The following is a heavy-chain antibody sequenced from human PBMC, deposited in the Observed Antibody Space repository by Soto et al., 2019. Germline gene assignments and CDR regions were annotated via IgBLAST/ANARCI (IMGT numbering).Heavy chain of an antibody. CDR3: ARASYDFWSGNWFDP. D-gene: IGHD3-3*01. CDR1: GYTFTSYA. V-gene: IGHV1-3*01. Sequence: GASVKVSCKASGYTFTSYAMHWVRQAPGQRLEWMGWINAGNGNTKYSQKFQGRVTITRDTSASTAYMELSSLRSEDTAVYYCARASYDFWSGNWFDPWGQGTLVTVSS. CDR2: INAGNGNT. J-gene: IGHJ5*02.